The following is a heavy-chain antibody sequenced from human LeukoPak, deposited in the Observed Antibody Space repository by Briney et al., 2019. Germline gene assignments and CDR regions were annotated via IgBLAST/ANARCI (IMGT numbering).Heavy chain of an antibody. CDR3: ARVGTYGYVWGSYRLPFDY. CDR1: GGSFSGYY. CDR2: INHSGST. V-gene: IGHV4-34*01. Sequence: SETLSLTCAVYGGSFSGYYWSWIRQPPGKGLEWIGEINHSGSTNYNPSLKSRVTISVDTSKNQFSLKLSSVTAADTAVYYCARVGTYGYVWGSYRLPFDYWGQGTLVTVSS. D-gene: IGHD3-16*02. J-gene: IGHJ4*02.